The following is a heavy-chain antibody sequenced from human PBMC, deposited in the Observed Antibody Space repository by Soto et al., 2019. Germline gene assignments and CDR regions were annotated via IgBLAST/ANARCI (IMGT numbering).Heavy chain of an antibody. J-gene: IGHJ5*02. V-gene: IGHV3-74*01. D-gene: IGHD3-10*01. CDR3: ARGKSWFGELLSPNWFDP. Sequence: GGSLRLSCAASGFTFSSYWMHWVRQAPGKGLVWVSRINSDGSSTSYADSVKGRFTISRDNAKNTLYLQMNSLRAEDTAVYYCARGKSWFGELLSPNWFDPWGQGTLVTVSS. CDR2: INSDGSST. CDR1: GFTFSSYW.